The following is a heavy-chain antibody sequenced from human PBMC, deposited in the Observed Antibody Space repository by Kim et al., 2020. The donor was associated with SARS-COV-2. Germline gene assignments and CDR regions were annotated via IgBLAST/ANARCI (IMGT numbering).Heavy chain of an antibody. D-gene: IGHD1-1*01. Sequence: KYSQKFQGRVTITRDTSASTAYMELSSLRSEDTAVYYCARETGLDYYFDYWGQGTLVTVSS. CDR3: ARETGLDYYFDY. J-gene: IGHJ4*02. V-gene: IGHV1-3*01.